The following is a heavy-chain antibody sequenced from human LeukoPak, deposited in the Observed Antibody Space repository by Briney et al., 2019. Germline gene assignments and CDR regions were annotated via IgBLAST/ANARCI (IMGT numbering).Heavy chain of an antibody. V-gene: IGHV3-20*04. Sequence: PGGSLRLSCAASGFTFDDHGMSWVRQAPGKGLEWVSGIKWDGGRTGYADSVKGRFTISRDNAKNSVYLQMNSLRAEDTALYYCASGGIYYGAAFDFWGQGSLVTVSA. J-gene: IGHJ4*02. CDR2: IKWDGGRT. CDR3: ASGGIYYGAAFDF. D-gene: IGHD1-26*01. CDR1: GFTFDDHG.